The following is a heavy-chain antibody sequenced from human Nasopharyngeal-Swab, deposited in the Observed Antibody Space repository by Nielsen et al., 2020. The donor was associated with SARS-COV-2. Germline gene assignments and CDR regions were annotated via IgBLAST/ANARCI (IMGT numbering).Heavy chain of an antibody. J-gene: IGHJ5*02. CDR1: GFTFSSYS. CDR3: ARAGYSSSWYL. D-gene: IGHD6-13*01. Sequence: GESLKISCAASGFTFSSYSMNWVRQAPGKGLEWVSSISSSGSTIYYADSVKGRFTISRDNAKNSLYLQMNSLRAEDTAVYYCARAGYSSSWYLWGQGTLVTVSS. V-gene: IGHV3-48*04. CDR2: ISSSGSTI.